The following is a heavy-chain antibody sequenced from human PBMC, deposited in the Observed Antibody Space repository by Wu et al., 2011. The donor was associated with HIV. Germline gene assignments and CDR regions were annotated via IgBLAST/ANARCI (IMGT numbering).Heavy chain of an antibody. Sequence: AEVKKPGSSVKVSCKASGGTFNGHAMSWVRQAPGQGLEWMGGMVPMFGRQDYAQKFRGRVKITVDKSQTIAYMELSSLRSDDTAVYYCARADYYDSSGYYFVYNWFDPWARDPGHRL. CDR2: MVPMFGRQ. D-gene: IGHD3-22*01. J-gene: IGHJ5*02. CDR3: ARADYYDSSGYYFVYNWFDP. CDR1: GGTFNGHA. V-gene: IGHV1-69*06.